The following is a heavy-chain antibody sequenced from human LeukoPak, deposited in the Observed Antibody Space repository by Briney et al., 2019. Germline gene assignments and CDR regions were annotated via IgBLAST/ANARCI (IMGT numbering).Heavy chain of an antibody. D-gene: IGHD3-10*01. J-gene: IGHJ4*02. V-gene: IGHV3-9*01. Sequence: GRSLRLSCAASGFTFDDYAMHWVRQAPGKGLEWVSGISWNSGSIGYADSVKGRFTISRDNAKNSLYLQMNSLRAEDTALYYCAKDMGGSGSLFDYWGQGTLVTVSS. CDR3: AKDMGGSGSLFDY. CDR1: GFTFDDYA. CDR2: ISWNSGSI.